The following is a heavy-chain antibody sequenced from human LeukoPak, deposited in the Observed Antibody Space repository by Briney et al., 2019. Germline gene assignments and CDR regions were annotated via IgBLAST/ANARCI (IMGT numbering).Heavy chain of an antibody. Sequence: SETLSLTCAVYGGSFSGYYWNWIRQPPGKGLEWIGEISHSGSTNYKPSLKSRVTISVDTSKNQFSLKLSSVTAADTAVYYCARGGYYGSGNDFRFDPWGQGTLVTVSS. CDR3: ARGGYYGSGNDFRFDP. V-gene: IGHV4-34*01. CDR2: ISHSGST. CDR1: GGSFSGYY. J-gene: IGHJ5*02. D-gene: IGHD3-10*01.